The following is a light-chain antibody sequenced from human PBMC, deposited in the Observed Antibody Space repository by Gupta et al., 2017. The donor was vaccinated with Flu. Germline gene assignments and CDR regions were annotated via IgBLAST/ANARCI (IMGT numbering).Light chain of an antibody. CDR1: QSISSW. V-gene: IGKV1-5*03. CDR2: KAS. J-gene: IGKJ1*01. CDR3: QQKSSSPWT. Sequence: PSTLSASIGDRVTITCRASQSISSWLAWYQQKPGKAPKLLIYKASTLESGVPSMCSGSGSGTEFTPTISSRQPDDFATYYCQQKSSSPWTFGQGTKVEIK.